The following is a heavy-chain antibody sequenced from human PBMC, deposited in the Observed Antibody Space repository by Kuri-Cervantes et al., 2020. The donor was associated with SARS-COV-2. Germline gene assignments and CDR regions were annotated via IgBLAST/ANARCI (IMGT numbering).Heavy chain of an antibody. Sequence: GESLKISCAASGFTFSSYGMHWVRQAPGKGLEWVAVIWYDGSNKYYADSVKGRFTISRDNSKNTLYLQMNSLRAEDTAVYYCAREGYYGSGRAMGWGQGTLVTVSS. CDR3: AREGYYGSGRAMG. D-gene: IGHD3-10*01. V-gene: IGHV3-33*01. CDR1: GFTFSSYG. CDR2: IWYDGSNK. J-gene: IGHJ4*02.